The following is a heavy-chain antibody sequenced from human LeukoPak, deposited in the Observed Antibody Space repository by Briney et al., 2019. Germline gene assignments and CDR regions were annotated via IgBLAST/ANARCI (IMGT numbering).Heavy chain of an antibody. CDR2: ISSGSSYI. V-gene: IGHV3-21*01. D-gene: IGHD3-22*01. Sequence: GGSLRLSCAASGFTFSSYSMNWVRQAPGKGLEWVSSISSGSSYIYYADSVKGRFTISRDNAKNSLYLQMNSLRAEDTAVYYCARGPAMIVVVNGPEYFQHWGQGTLVTVSS. CDR3: ARGPAMIVVVNGPEYFQH. J-gene: IGHJ1*01. CDR1: GFTFSSYS.